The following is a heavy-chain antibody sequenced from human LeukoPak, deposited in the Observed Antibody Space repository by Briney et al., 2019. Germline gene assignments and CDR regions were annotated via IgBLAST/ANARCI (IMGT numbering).Heavy chain of an antibody. Sequence: PGGSLRLSCAASGFTFSSYWMSWVRQAPGKGLEWVANIKQDGSEKYYVDSVKGRFTISRDNAKNSLYLQMNSLRAEDTAVYYCARDVLGYSYGYVDYWGQGTLVTVSS. D-gene: IGHD5-18*01. CDR1: GFTFSSYW. CDR2: IKQDGSEK. CDR3: ARDVLGYSYGYVDY. V-gene: IGHV3-7*01. J-gene: IGHJ4*02.